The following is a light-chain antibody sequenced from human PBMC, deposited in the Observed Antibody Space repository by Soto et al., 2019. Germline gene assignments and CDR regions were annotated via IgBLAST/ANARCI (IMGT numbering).Light chain of an antibody. CDR2: HAS. CDR1: QSVSSD. CDR3: QQFGNSPWT. Sequence: IVRPQSQATLSVSPGETATLSATASQSVSSDLVWYQQKPGQAPRLLIFHASTRATGIPDRFSGSGSGTDFTLTISRLEPEDFAVYFCQQFGNSPWTFGQGTKVDIK. J-gene: IGKJ1*01. V-gene: IGKV3-20*01.